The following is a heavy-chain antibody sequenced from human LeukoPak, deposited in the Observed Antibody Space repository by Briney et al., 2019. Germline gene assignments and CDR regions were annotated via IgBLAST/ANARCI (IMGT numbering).Heavy chain of an antibody. CDR2: IYYTGST. J-gene: IGHJ4*02. D-gene: IGHD1-1*01. CDR1: GGSISGFY. CDR3: ARVGDWNDLVY. Sequence: SETLSLTCTVSGGSISGFYWSWIRQPPGKGLEWIGYIYYTGSTNYNPFLKSRVTISVDTSKNQFSLKLSSVTAADTAVYYCARVGDWNDLVYWGQGTLVTVSS. V-gene: IGHV4-59*01.